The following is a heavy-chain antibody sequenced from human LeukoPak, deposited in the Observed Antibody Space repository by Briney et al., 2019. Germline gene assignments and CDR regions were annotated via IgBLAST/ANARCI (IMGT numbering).Heavy chain of an antibody. Sequence: SETLSLTCTVSGGSISSSYYWGWVRQPPGKGLEWIGSGSTYYNPSLKSRVTISIDTARNQFYLKLSSVTAADTAVYYCARTGGYMVWGVQNWFDPRGQGTLVTVSS. CDR1: GGSISSSYY. D-gene: IGHD3-10*01. CDR2: GST. CDR3: ARTGGYMVWGVQNWFDP. V-gene: IGHV4-39*01. J-gene: IGHJ5*02.